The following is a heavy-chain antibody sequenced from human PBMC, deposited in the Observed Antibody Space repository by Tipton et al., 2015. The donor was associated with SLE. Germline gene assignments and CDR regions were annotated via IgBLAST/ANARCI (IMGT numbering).Heavy chain of an antibody. D-gene: IGHD6-6*01. CDR3: AKQKWTSGSSGDFDY. Sequence: SLRLSCAASGFTFSRNAMTWVRQAPGKGLEWVSGISGSGGSTYYADSVKGRFTISRDNSKNTLYLQMNSLRAEDTAIYYCAKQKWTSGSSGDFDYWGQGILVTVSS. CDR2: ISGSGGST. CDR1: GFTFSRNA. J-gene: IGHJ4*02. V-gene: IGHV3-23*01.